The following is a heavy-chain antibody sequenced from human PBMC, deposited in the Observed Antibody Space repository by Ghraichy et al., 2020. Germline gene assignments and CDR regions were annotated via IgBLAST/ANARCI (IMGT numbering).Heavy chain of an antibody. V-gene: IGHV1-18*01. CDR2: ISAYNGNT. CDR3: ARDRRPIFGVVITSYFDY. CDR1: GYTFTSYG. Sequence: ASVKVSCKASGYTFTSYGISWVRQAPGQGLEWMGWISAYNGNTNYAQKLQGRVTMTTDTSTSTAYMELRSLRSDDTAVYYCARDRRPIFGVVITSYFDYWGQGTLVTVSS. J-gene: IGHJ4*02. D-gene: IGHD3-3*01.